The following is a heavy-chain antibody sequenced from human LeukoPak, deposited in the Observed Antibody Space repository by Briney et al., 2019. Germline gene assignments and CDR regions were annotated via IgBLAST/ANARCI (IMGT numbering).Heavy chain of an antibody. Sequence: SETLSLTCTVSGGSISSYYWSWIRQPPGKGLEWIGSIYYSGSTYYNPSLKSRVTISVDTSKNQFSLKLSSVTAADTAVYYCARRVGYNWYSGYYFDYWGQGTLVTVSS. CDR2: IYYSGST. CDR3: ARRVGYNWYSGYYFDY. CDR1: GGSISSYY. V-gene: IGHV4-59*08. J-gene: IGHJ4*02. D-gene: IGHD5-24*01.